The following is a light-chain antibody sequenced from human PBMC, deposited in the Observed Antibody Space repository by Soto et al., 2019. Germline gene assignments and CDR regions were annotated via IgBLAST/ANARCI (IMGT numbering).Light chain of an antibody. CDR2: DAS. J-gene: IGKJ3*01. CDR1: QSVSNTY. Sequence: EIVLTQSPGTLSLSPGEIATLSCRASQSVSNTYLAWYQQKPGQAPRLLIYDASSRATGIPDRFSGSGSATDFTLTISRLEPEDFAVYYCQQYGRSPGLFTFGPGTRVDIK. CDR3: QQYGRSPGLFT. V-gene: IGKV3-20*01.